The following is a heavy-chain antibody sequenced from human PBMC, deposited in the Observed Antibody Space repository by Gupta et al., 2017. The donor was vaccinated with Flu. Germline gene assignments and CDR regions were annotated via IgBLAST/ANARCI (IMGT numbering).Heavy chain of an antibody. Sequence: QVQLQQWGAGLLKPSETLSLTCGLSCGYFSGFHWSWIRQPPGRGLEWIGDVHYSGNTNDTPSLKSRVAISVDTSKSQFSLKMNSVTAADTAVYYCARGRYYNYGRQFYFDYWGQGTLVTVSS. D-gene: IGHD5-18*01. CDR3: ARGRYYNYGRQFYFDY. J-gene: IGHJ4*02. CDR2: VHYSGNT. CDR1: CGYFSGFH. V-gene: IGHV4-34*01.